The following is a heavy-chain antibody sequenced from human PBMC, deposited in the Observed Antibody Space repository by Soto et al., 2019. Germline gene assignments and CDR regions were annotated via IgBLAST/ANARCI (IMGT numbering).Heavy chain of an antibody. CDR3: ARSETAGHRGFDI. D-gene: IGHD6-19*01. V-gene: IGHV1-69*01. CDR1: GGTFSSSA. CDR2: LIPTFGTA. J-gene: IGHJ3*02. Sequence: QVQLVQSGAEMREPGSSVKVSCKASGGTFSSSAINWLRQAPGQGPEWMGGLIPTFGTANYIEKFRGRVTITADPSTSTAYMDVSSLTSEDTAMYFCARSETAGHRGFDIWGQGTMVTVSS.